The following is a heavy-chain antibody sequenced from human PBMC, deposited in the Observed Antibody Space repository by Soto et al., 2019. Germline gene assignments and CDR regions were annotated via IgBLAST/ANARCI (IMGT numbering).Heavy chain of an antibody. CDR3: ARGGRLESSITFDP. V-gene: IGHV4-59*01. D-gene: IGHD3-3*01. CDR1: GGSLTPYY. J-gene: IGHJ5*02. CDR2: AYSVGRP. Sequence: QVQLQESGPGLVKPSETLSLNCAVSGGSLTPYYWSWIRQPPGKRLEWIGYAYSVGRPNYNPSLKSRVTMSLDTSKNQFSLELTSVTAADTAVYYCARGGRLESSITFDPWGQGILVTVSS.